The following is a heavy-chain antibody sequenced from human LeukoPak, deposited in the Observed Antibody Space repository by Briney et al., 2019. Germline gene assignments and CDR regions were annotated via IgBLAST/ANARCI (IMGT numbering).Heavy chain of an antibody. Sequence: ASVKVSCKASGYTFTGFYIHWVRQAPGQGLEWMGWIDPKSGDTNSAQKFQGRVTMTRDTSITTAYMELTNLKSDDTAVYYCARDLVGPTAGRLDFWGQGALVAVSS. CDR3: ARDLVGPTAGRLDF. J-gene: IGHJ4*02. CDR2: IDPKSGDT. D-gene: IGHD1-26*01. V-gene: IGHV1-2*02. CDR1: GYTFTGFY.